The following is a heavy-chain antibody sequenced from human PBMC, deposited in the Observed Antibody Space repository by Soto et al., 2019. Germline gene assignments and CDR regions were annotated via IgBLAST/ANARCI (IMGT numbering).Heavy chain of an antibody. CDR3: SRHDFFDY. J-gene: IGHJ4*02. V-gene: IGHV1-18*01. Sequence: QVQLVQSGGEVKKPGASVKVSCKASGYSFISYGISWVRQAPGQGLEWMGWISGYTGNTNYAQNFQGRVTMTTDTSTSTAYMDLRSLRSDDTAVYYFSRHDFFDYWGQGTLVTVSS. CDR1: GYSFISYG. CDR2: ISGYTGNT.